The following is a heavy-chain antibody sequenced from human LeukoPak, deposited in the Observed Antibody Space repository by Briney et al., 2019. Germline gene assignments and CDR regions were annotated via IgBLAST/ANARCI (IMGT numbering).Heavy chain of an antibody. Sequence: GGSLRLSCTASGFIFSSHVMHWVRQAPGKGLEWVAATSYDGNNKYNADSVRGRFTISRDNSKNTLYLQMNSLRTEDTAVYYCARDQSGGRGDYWGQGTLVTVSS. CDR3: ARDQSGGRGDY. CDR1: GFIFSSHV. J-gene: IGHJ4*02. V-gene: IGHV3-30*03. CDR2: TSYDGNNK. D-gene: IGHD3-10*01.